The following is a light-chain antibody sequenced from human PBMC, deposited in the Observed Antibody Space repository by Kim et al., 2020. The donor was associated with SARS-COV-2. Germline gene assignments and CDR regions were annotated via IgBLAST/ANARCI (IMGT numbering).Light chain of an antibody. CDR1: QSVTRF. V-gene: IGKV3-11*01. CDR3: QQRSNWPPKLT. J-gene: IGKJ4*01. CDR2: DAS. Sequence: EIVLTQSPATLSLSPGERATLSCRASQSVTRFLAWYQQKPGQAPRLLIYDASNRATGIPARFSGSGSGTDFTLTISSLEPEDFAVYYCQQRSNWPPKLTFGGGTKLEI.